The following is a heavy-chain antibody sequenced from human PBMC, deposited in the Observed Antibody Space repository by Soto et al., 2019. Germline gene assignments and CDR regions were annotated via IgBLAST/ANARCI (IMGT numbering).Heavy chain of an antibody. D-gene: IGHD2-2*01. V-gene: IGHV3-23*01. CDR1: GFTFSSYA. J-gene: IGHJ3*02. CDR2: ISGSGGST. Sequence: EVQLLESGGGLVQPGGSLRLSCAASGFTFSSYAMSWVRQAPGKGLEWVSAISGSGGSTYYADSVKGRFTISRDNSKNTLYLQMNSLRAEDTAVYYCAKDFTGYCSSTSCYDAFDIWGQGTMVTVSS. CDR3: AKDFTGYCSSTSCYDAFDI.